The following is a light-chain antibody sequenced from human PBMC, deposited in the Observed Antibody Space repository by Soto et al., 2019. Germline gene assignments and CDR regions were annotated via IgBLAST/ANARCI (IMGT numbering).Light chain of an antibody. CDR3: AAWDDSLNGYV. CDR2: SNN. V-gene: IGLV1-44*01. CDR1: SSNIGSNT. J-gene: IGLJ1*01. Sequence: QSVLTQPPSASGTPGQRVTISCSGSSSNIGSNTVNWYQQLPGTAPKLLIYSNNQRPSGVPGRFSGSKSGTSASLAISGLQSEDEAEYYCAAWDDSLNGYVFGTGTKVTVL.